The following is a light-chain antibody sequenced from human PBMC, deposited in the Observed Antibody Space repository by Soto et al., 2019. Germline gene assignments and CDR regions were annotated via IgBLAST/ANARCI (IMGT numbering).Light chain of an antibody. CDR2: AAS. CDR1: QAITND. Sequence: DIQMTQSPSSLSASVGDRVTTTCRASQAITNDLSWYQQKPGEPPKRLIYAASTLHSGVPSRFSGSGSGTEFTLTISSLQPEDFATYFCLQHNSYPRTFCQGTKVEIK. J-gene: IGKJ1*01. CDR3: LQHNSYPRT. V-gene: IGKV1-17*01.